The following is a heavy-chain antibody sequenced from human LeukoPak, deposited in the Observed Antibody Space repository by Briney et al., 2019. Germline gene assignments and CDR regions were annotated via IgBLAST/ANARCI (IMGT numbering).Heavy chain of an antibody. D-gene: IGHD4-23*01. V-gene: IGHV3-30*04. Sequence: GGSLRLSCAASGFTFSSYAMHWVRQAPGKGLEWVAVISYDGSNKYYADSAKGRFTISRDNSKNTLYLQMNSLRAEDTAVYYCARAGVVTEDHYYYYYMDVWGKGTTVTVSS. CDR1: GFTFSSYA. CDR2: ISYDGSNK. J-gene: IGHJ6*03. CDR3: ARAGVVTEDHYYYYYMDV.